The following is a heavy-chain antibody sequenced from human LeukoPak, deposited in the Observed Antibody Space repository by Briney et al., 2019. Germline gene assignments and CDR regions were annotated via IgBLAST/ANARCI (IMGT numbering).Heavy chain of an antibody. Sequence: SETLSLTCAVYGGSFSGYYWSWIRQPPGKGLEWIGEINHSGSTNYNPSLKSRVTISVDTSKNQFSLKLSSVTAADTAVYYCARGKRKRYNWNYCDWFDPWGQGTLVTVSS. CDR1: GGSFSGYY. J-gene: IGHJ5*02. CDR3: ARGKRKRYNWNYCDWFDP. D-gene: IGHD1-7*01. CDR2: INHSGST. V-gene: IGHV4-34*01.